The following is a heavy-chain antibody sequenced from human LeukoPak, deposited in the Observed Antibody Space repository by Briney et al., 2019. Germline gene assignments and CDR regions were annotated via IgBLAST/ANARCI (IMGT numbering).Heavy chain of an antibody. V-gene: IGHV3-30-3*01. CDR3: ARGANSYYYYYGMDV. CDR2: ISYDGSNK. J-gene: IGHJ6*02. CDR1: GFTFSSYA. Sequence: GRSLRLSCAASGFTFSSYAMHWVRQAPGKGLEWVAVISYDGSNKYYADSVKGRFTISRDNSKNTLYLQMNSLRAEDTAVYYCARGANSYYYYYGMDVWGQGTTVTVFS. D-gene: IGHD1-1*01.